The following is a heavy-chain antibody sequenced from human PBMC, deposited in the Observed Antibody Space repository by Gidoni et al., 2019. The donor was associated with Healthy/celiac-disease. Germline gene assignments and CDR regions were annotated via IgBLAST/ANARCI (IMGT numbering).Heavy chain of an antibody. Sequence: EVQRVEAGGGLGKPGGSMRPSSAASGFCFSSYSRNWVRQAPGKGLEWVSSISSSSSYLYYADSVQGRFTISRDNAKNSLYLQMNSLRAEDTAVYYCARDTPIAAAGTYYYGMDVWGQGTTVTVSS. CDR1: GFCFSSYS. J-gene: IGHJ6*02. CDR3: ARDTPIAAAGTYYYGMDV. CDR2: ISSSSSYL. V-gene: IGHV3-21*01. D-gene: IGHD6-13*01.